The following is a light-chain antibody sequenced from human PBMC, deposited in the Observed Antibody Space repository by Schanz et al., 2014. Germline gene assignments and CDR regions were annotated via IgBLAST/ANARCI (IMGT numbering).Light chain of an antibody. CDR2: HAS. CDR3: QHYSDYPWT. V-gene: IGKV1-5*01. CDR1: QSISSW. Sequence: DIQMTQSPSSLSASVGDRVTITCRASQSISSWLAWYQQRPGKAPKLLIHHASTLESGVPSRFSGSGSGTEFTLTITSLQPDDFATYYCQHYSDYPWTFGQGTKVDIK. J-gene: IGKJ1*01.